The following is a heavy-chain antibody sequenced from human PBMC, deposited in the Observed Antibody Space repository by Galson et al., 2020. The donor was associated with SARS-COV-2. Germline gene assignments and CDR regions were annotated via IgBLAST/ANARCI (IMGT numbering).Heavy chain of an antibody. V-gene: IGHV4-4*02. J-gene: IGHJ4*02. Sequence: SETLSLTCAVSGGSISSSDWWSWVRQPPEKGLEWSGEIYRSGSTNYNPSHKSRVTISVDKTKNQFSLKLNSVTAADTAVYYCLRDRIAAGSRDNSDYWGQGTLVTVSS. CDR2: IYRSGST. D-gene: IGHD6-6*01. CDR1: GGSISSSDW. CDR3: LRDRIAAGSRDNSDY.